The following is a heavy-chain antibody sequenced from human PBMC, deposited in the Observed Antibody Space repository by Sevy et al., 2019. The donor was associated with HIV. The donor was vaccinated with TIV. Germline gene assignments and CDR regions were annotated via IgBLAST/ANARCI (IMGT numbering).Heavy chain of an antibody. J-gene: IGHJ4*02. CDR2: FDPEDGER. V-gene: IGHV1-24*01. CDR3: XXXXXXXXGNSGYFDF. D-gene: IGHD2-15*01. CDR1: GNTLTKLS. Sequence: ASVKVSCKVSGNTLTKLSTHWVRQAPGKGLEWMGSFDPEDGERIYAQKFQGRVTMTEDTSTDTAYMDLSSLRSDDTAXXXCXXXXXXXXGNSGYFDFWGQGTLVTVSS.